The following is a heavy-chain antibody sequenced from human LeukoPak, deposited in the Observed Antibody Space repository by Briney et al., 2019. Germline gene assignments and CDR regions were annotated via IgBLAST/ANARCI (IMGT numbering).Heavy chain of an antibody. CDR3: ARRYNWNRPFDY. V-gene: IGHV4-59*12. D-gene: IGHD1-20*01. CDR2: IYYSGST. J-gene: IGHJ4*02. CDR1: GGSINTYY. Sequence: PSETLSLTCTVSGGSINTYYWSWLRQPPGKGLEWIGYIYYSGSTNYNPSLKSRVTISVDTSKNQFSLKLSSVTAADTAVYYCARRYNWNRPFDYWGRGTLVTVSS.